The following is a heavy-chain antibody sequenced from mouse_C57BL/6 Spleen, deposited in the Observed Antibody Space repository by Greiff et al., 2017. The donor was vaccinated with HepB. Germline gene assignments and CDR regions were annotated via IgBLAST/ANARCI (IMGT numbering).Heavy chain of an antibody. J-gene: IGHJ3*01. CDR1: GYTFTSYW. CDR2: IDPSDSYT. CDR3: ARRGGYYDFFAY. Sequence: QVQLQQPGAELVMPGASVKLSCKASGYTFTSYWMHWVKQRPGQGLEWIGEIDPSDSYTNYNQKFKGKSTLTVDKSSSTAYMQLSSLTSEDSAVYDCARRGGYYDFFAYWGQGTLVTVSA. V-gene: IGHV1-69*01. D-gene: IGHD2-3*01.